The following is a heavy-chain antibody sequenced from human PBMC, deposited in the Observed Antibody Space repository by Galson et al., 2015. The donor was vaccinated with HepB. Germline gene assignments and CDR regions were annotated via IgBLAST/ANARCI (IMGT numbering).Heavy chain of an antibody. Sequence: SVKVSCKASGGTFSSYAISWVRQAPGQGLEWMGGIIPIFGTANYAQKFQGRVTITADESTSTAYMELSSLRSEDTAVYYCARAARLSLSPYDYLEGDAFDIWGQGTMVTVSS. CDR3: ARAARLSLSPYDYLEGDAFDI. J-gene: IGHJ3*02. CDR2: IIPIFGTA. CDR1: GGTFSSYA. D-gene: IGHD3-16*01. V-gene: IGHV1-69*13.